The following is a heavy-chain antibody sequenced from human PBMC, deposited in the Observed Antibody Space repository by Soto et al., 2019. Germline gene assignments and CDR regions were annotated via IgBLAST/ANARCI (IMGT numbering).Heavy chain of an antibody. Sequence: HPGGSLRLSCAASGFTFSNYAMSWVRQAPGKGLEWITSVRGGGDLTYYADSVKGRFTISRDNSQNTISLQMHGLRAEDSAIYYCARDVRGAFDDWGQGTVVTVSS. J-gene: IGHJ4*02. V-gene: IGHV3-23*01. D-gene: IGHD1-26*01. CDR1: GFTFSNYA. CDR2: VRGGGDLT. CDR3: ARDVRGAFDD.